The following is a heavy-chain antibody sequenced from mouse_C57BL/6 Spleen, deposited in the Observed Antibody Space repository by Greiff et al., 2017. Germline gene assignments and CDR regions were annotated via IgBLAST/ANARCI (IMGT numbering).Heavy chain of an antibody. CDR1: GFSFNTYA. Sequence: EVQGVESGGGLVQPKGSLKLSCAASGFSFNTYAMNWVRQAPGKGLEWVARIRSKSNNYATYYADSVKDRFTISRDDSESMLYLQMNNLKTEDTAMYYCVRALANWGFAYWGQGTLVTVSA. CDR2: IRSKSNNYAT. V-gene: IGHV10-1*01. CDR3: VRALANWGFAY. D-gene: IGHD4-1*01. J-gene: IGHJ3*01.